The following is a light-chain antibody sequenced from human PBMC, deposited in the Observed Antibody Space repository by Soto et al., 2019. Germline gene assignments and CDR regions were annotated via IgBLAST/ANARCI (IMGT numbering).Light chain of an antibody. CDR3: QKYNSAPWT. Sequence: DIQMTQSPPSLSASVGDRVTITCRASHDIATFLAWYQQRPGKVPKLLIYTASTLQSGVPSRFSGSGSGTDFTLTISSLQPEEVATYYCQKYNSAPWTFGQGTKVDIK. J-gene: IGKJ1*01. CDR2: TAS. CDR1: HDIATF. V-gene: IGKV1-27*01.